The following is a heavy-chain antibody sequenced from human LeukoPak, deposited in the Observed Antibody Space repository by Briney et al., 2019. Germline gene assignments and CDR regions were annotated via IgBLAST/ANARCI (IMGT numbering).Heavy chain of an antibody. CDR3: ATLAVAGYTNYYFDY. Sequence: PGVSLRLSCAASGFTFSSYAMHWVRQAPGKGLEYVSAISSNGGSTYYANSVKGRFTISRDNSKNTLYLQMGSLRAEDMAVYYCATLAVAGYTNYYFDYWGQGTLVTVSS. J-gene: IGHJ4*02. V-gene: IGHV3-64*01. CDR1: GFTFSSYA. D-gene: IGHD6-19*01. CDR2: ISSNGGST.